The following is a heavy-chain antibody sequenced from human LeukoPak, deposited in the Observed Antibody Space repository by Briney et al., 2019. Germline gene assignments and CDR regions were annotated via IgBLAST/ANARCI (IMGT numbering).Heavy chain of an antibody. J-gene: IGHJ4*02. CDR2: IYYSGST. Sequence: PSEILSLTCTVSGGSISSNNYYWGWIRQPLGKGLEWIGSIYYSGSTYYNPSLKSRVTIFVDTSKNQFSLKLSSVTAADTAVYYCARHGSYYDSSGYYPFEDWGQGTLVTVSS. CDR3: ARHGSYYDSSGYYPFED. CDR1: GGSISSNNYY. V-gene: IGHV4-39*01. D-gene: IGHD3-22*01.